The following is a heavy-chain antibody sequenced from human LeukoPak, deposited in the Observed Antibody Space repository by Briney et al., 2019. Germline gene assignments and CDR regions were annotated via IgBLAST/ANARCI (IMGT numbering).Heavy chain of an antibody. CDR3: AGLVLMVYAIRELGKFDY. V-gene: IGHV4-38-2*01. Sequence: SETLSLTCAVSGYSISSGYYWGWIRQPPGKGLEWIGSSYHSGSTYYNPSLKSRVTISVDTSKNQFSLKLSSVTAADTAVYYCAGLVLMVYAIRELGKFDYWGQGTLVTVSS. CDR2: SYHSGST. J-gene: IGHJ4*02. CDR1: GYSISSGYY. D-gene: IGHD2-8*01.